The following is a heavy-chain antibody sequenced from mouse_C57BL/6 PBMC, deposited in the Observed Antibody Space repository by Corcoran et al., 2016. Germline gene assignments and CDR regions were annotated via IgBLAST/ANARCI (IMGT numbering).Heavy chain of an antibody. D-gene: IGHD1-1*01. V-gene: IGHV1-26*01. CDR1: GYTFTDYY. Sequence: EVQLQQSGPELVKPGASVKISCKASGYTFTDYYMNWVKQSHGKSLEWIGDINPNNGGTSYNQKFKGKATLTVDKSSSTAYMELRSLTSEESAVYYCARDGSSYGYFDVWGTGTTVTVSS. CDR3: ARDGSSYGYFDV. J-gene: IGHJ1*03. CDR2: INPNNGGT.